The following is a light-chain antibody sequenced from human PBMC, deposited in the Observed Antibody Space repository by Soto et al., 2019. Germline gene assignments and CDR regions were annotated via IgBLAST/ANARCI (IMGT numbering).Light chain of an antibody. J-gene: IGKJ1*01. CDR3: QQYKSYST. Sequence: DIQMTQSPSTLSASVGDRVTITCRASQSISSWLAWYQRKPGKAPKLLIYDASSLESGVPSRFSGSGSGTEFTITISSLQPDDFATYYCQQYKSYSTFGQGTKVDIK. V-gene: IGKV1-5*01. CDR1: QSISSW. CDR2: DAS.